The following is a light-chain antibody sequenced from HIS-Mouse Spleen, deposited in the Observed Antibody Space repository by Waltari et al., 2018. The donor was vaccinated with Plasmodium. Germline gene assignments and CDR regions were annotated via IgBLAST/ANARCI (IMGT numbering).Light chain of an antibody. Sequence: DIQMTQSPSSLSASVGDRVTITCQASQDISNYLNLYQQKQGKAPKLLIYDASNLETGVPSRFSGSGSGTDFTFTISSLQPEDIATYYCQQYDNLPPLFTFGPGTKVDIK. CDR2: DAS. V-gene: IGKV1-33*01. CDR1: QDISNY. J-gene: IGKJ3*01. CDR3: QQYDNLPPLFT.